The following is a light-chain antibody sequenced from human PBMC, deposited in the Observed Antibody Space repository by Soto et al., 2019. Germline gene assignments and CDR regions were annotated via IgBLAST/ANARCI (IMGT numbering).Light chain of an antibody. Sequence: ENVLTKPPGTLAFSPGQLATLSCRASQGARSRYLAWYQQKPCQAPRLLILGASSMATGIPDRLSGSGSGTDFTLTISRLEAEDFAVYHCQQDGSSPPTFGGGTKVEIK. CDR3: QQDGSSPPT. CDR1: QGARSRY. CDR2: GAS. J-gene: IGKJ4*01. V-gene: IGKV3-20*01.